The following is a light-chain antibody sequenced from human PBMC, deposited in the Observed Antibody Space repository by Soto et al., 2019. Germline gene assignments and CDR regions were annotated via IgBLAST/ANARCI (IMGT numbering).Light chain of an antibody. V-gene: IGKV3-15*01. Sequence: EMVMTQSPANLSVSPGERATLSCRASQSVSRHLAWYQQKPGQAPRLLIYDASTRATGIPARFSGSGSGTVFTLTIRSLQSEDCAVYYCQEYNNWPRTFGQGTKVDIK. J-gene: IGKJ1*01. CDR1: QSVSRH. CDR3: QEYNNWPRT. CDR2: DAS.